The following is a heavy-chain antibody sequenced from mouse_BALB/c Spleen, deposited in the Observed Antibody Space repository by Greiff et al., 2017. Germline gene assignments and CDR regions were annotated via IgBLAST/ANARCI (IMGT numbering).Heavy chain of an antibody. CDR1: GFTFSSFG. CDR2: ISSGSSTI. Sequence: DVKLVESGGGLVQPGGSRKLSCAASGFTFSSFGMHWVRQAPEKGLEWVAYISSGSSTIYYADTVKGRFTISRDNPKNTLFLQMTSLRSEDTAMYYCARYYGYFDVWGAGTTVTVSS. CDR3: ARYYGYFDV. J-gene: IGHJ1*01. V-gene: IGHV5-17*02.